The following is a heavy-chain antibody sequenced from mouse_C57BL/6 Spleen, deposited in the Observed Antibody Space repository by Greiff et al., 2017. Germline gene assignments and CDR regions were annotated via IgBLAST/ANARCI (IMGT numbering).Heavy chain of an antibody. J-gene: IGHJ1*03. Sequence: EVQLVESGGGLVKPGGSLKLSCAASGFTFSSYAMSWVRQTPEKGLEWVATIRGGGSYTYYPDNVKGRFTISRDNAKNNLYLQMSNLESEDTAMYYCGKGSRVVAKYFDVWGTGTTVTVSS. V-gene: IGHV5-4*01. CDR2: IRGGGSYT. CDR1: GFTFSSYA. D-gene: IGHD1-1*01. CDR3: GKGSRVVAKYFDV.